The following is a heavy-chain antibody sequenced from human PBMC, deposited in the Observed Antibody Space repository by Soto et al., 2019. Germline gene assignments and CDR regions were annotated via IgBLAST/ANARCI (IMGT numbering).Heavy chain of an antibody. CDR2: LSRGHER. CDR3: ATQTISYTWGV. D-gene: IGHD3-16*01. Sequence: QVQLQESGPGLVKPSETLSLTCTVSGAPITTTKWWAWVRLPPGKGLEWIGELSRGHERSSTPSLEGRFTMSLDKSNNHFSLKLTSVTAADTAIYYCATQTISYTWGVWGRGTSVTVSS. CDR1: GAPITTTKW. J-gene: IGHJ6*02. V-gene: IGHV4-4*02.